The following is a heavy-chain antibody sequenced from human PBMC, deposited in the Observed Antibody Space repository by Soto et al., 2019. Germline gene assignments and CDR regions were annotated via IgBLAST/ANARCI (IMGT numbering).Heavy chain of an antibody. CDR1: GSSLTTSAMR. J-gene: IGHJ4*02. Sequence: SGPTLVNPTQTLTLTCTFSGSSLTTSAMRVSWIRQPPGKALEWLARIDWDDDKFYSTSLQTRLTISKDTSKNQVVLTMTNMDPVDTGTYYCARIRTGTGLYFDYWGQGTLVTVSS. D-gene: IGHD1-1*01. CDR3: ARIRTGTGLYFDY. CDR2: IDWDDDK. V-gene: IGHV2-70*04.